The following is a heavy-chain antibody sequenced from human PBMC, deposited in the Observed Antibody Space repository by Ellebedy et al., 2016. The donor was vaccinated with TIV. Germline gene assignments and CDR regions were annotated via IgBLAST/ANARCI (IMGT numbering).Heavy chain of an antibody. Sequence: PGGSLRLSCAASGFTFSSYAMHWVRQAPGKGLEWVAVISYDGSNKYYADSVKGRFTISRDNSKNTLYLQMNSLRAEDTAVYYCARNWQWLVLLDAFDIWGQGTMVTVSS. CDR1: GFTFSSYA. V-gene: IGHV3-30-3*01. CDR3: ARNWQWLVLLDAFDI. D-gene: IGHD6-19*01. J-gene: IGHJ3*02. CDR2: ISYDGSNK.